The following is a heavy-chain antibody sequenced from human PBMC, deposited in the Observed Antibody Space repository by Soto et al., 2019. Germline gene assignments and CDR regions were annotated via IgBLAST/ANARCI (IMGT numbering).Heavy chain of an antibody. Sequence: QVQLVQSGAEVKRPGSSLKVSCKASGGSIKNFAISWVRQAPGQGPEWMGGFIHIFGTTYYAQKFQGRVTIIAVESTSTPNMELRALTSEDTAVYYCAHHTSGYYFYYFDNWGQGTLVTVS. D-gene: IGHD3-22*01. V-gene: IGHV1-69*01. J-gene: IGHJ4*02. CDR3: AHHTSGYYFYYFDN. CDR1: GGSIKNFA. CDR2: FIHIFGTT.